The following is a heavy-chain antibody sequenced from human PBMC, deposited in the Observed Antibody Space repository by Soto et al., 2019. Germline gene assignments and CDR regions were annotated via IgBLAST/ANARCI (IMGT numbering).Heavy chain of an antibody. J-gene: IGHJ4*02. CDR2: INSDGSST. D-gene: IGHD2-2*01. CDR1: GFTFSSYW. Sequence: GVSLRLSCSASGFTFSSYWMHWVRQAPGKGLVWVSRINSDGSSTSYADSVKGRFTISRDNAKNTLYLQMNSLRAEDTAVYYCAKARDQTEYDYWGQGPLVTVS. CDR3: AKARDQTEYDY. V-gene: IGHV3-74*01.